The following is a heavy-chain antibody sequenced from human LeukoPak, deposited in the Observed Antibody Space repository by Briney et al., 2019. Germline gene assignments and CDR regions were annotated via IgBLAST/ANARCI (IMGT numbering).Heavy chain of an antibody. CDR3: ARDVELEPGWFDP. CDR1: GGPLSSHY. V-gene: IGHV4-4*07. D-gene: IGHD1-1*01. Sequence: SETLSLTCTVSGGPLSSHYWSWIRQPAGKGLECIGRIYTSGSTNYNPSNKSRVTMTVNTSKNQFSQKLSSVTAADTAVYYCARDVELEPGWFDPWGQGTLVTVSS. CDR2: IYTSGST. J-gene: IGHJ5*02.